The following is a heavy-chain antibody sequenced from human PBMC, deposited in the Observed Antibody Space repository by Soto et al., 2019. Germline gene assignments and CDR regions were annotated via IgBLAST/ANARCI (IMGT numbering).Heavy chain of an antibody. V-gene: IGHV1-69*01. J-gene: IGHJ5*02. CDR3: ARDVILVGFSATRAAGWLEH. Sequence: HLVQSGDAVKKHGSSVNVSCKTSGGSFSSNTITWVRQAPGQGLEWMGGIIPIFGTSNYAQKFHGSVTITADESTKTVYMELSRLRYENTDVYYCARDVILVGFSATRAAGWLEHWDQGTQDNVSS. CDR1: GGSFSSNT. D-gene: IGHD2-15*01. CDR2: IIPIFGTS.